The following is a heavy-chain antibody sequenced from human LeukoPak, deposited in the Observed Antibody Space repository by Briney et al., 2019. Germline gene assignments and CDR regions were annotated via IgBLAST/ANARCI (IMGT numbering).Heavy chain of an antibody. D-gene: IGHD6-19*01. Sequence: GGSLRLSCAASGFTFSSYGMHWVRQAPGKGLEWVAVISYDGSNKYYADSVKGRFTISRDNSKNTLYLQMNSLRAEDTAVYYCAKDLPPIAVAGFFAYWGQGTLVTVSS. CDR2: ISYDGSNK. V-gene: IGHV3-30*18. CDR3: AKDLPPIAVAGFFAY. J-gene: IGHJ4*02. CDR1: GFTFSSYG.